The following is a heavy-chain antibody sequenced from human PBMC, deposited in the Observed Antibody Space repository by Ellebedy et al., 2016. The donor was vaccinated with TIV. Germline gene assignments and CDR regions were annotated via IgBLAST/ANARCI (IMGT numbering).Heavy chain of an antibody. J-gene: IGHJ5*02. Sequence: AASVKVSCKTSGYTFTSYGISWVRQAPGQGLEWMGWIRAYNGNTNYAQMIQGRVTMTTDTFTSTAYMELRSLRSDDTAVYYCARYCNSTTCSNWFDPWGQGTLVTVSS. CDR2: IRAYNGNT. CDR3: ARYCNSTTCSNWFDP. D-gene: IGHD2-2*01. CDR1: GYTFTSYG. V-gene: IGHV1-18*04.